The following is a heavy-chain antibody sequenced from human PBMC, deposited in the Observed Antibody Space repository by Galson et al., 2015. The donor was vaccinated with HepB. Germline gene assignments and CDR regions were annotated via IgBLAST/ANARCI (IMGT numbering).Heavy chain of an antibody. J-gene: IGHJ2*01. CDR3: VKDEDYGDHPY. CDR1: GFTFSSYA. Sequence: SLRLSCAASGFTFSSYAMHWVRQAPGKGLEYVSAISSNGGRTYYADSVKGRFTISRDNSKNTLYLQMSSLRAEDTAVYYCVKDEDYGDHPYWGRGTLVTVSS. D-gene: IGHD4-17*01. V-gene: IGHV3-64D*09. CDR2: ISSNGGRT.